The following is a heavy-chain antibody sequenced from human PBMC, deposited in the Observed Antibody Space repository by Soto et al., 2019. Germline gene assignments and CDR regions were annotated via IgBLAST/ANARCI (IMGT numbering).Heavy chain of an antibody. D-gene: IGHD3-22*01. CDR2: ISSSGSTI. Sequence: PGGSLRLSCAASGFTFSDYYMSWIRQAPGKGLEWVSYISSSGSTIYYADSVKGRFTISRDNAKNSLYLQMNSLRAEDTAVYYCARDPSDSSGYYPNWFGPWGQGTLVTVSS. CDR1: GFTFSDYY. CDR3: ARDPSDSSGYYPNWFGP. V-gene: IGHV3-11*01. J-gene: IGHJ5*02.